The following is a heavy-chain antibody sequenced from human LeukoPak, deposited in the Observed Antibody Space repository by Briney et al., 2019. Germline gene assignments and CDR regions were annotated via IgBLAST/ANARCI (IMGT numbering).Heavy chain of an antibody. J-gene: IGHJ4*02. V-gene: IGHV1-2*04. CDR2: INPNTGGT. CDR1: GYTFTGYY. D-gene: IGHD6-19*01. CDR3: ARDLSSSGRPYDY. Sequence: VASVKVSCKASGYTFTGYYIHWVRQAPGQGLEWMGGINPNTGGTNYAQKFQGWVTMTRDASISTAYMELSRLRSDDTAVYYCARDLSSSGRPYDYWGQGTLVTVSS.